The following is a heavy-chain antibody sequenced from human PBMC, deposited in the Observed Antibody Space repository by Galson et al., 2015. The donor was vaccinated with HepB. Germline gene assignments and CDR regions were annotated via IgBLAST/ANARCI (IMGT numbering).Heavy chain of an antibody. D-gene: IGHD3-10*01. J-gene: IGHJ4*02. CDR2: ISYDGSNK. V-gene: IGHV3-30*18. CDR3: AKDGSGFRYYFDY. CDR1: GFTVSSNS. Sequence: SLRLSCAASGFTVSSNSMSWVRQAPGKGLEWVAVISYDGSNKYYADSVKGRFTISRDNSKNTLYLQMNSLRAEDTAVYYCAKDGSGFRYYFDYWGQGTLVTVSS.